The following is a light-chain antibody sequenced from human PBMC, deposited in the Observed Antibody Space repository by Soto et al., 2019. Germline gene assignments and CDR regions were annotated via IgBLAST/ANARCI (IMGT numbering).Light chain of an antibody. V-gene: IGKV2-30*02. Sequence: DVLMTQSPLSLPVTLGQPASFSCRSSQSLVHSDGNTYLNWFHQRPGQSPWRLICKFSDLDSGVPERYSGSGSVTDLTLKISRVESEDVGVYYCMQGTHWPYNIGHGTKMEI. CDR1: QSLVHSDGNTY. CDR2: KFS. CDR3: MQGTHWPYN. J-gene: IGKJ2*01.